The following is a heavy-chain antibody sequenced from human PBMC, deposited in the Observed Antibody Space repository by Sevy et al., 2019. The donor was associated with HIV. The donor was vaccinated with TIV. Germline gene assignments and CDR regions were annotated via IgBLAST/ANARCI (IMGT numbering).Heavy chain of an antibody. CDR3: AKTILSSHYYNYGMVV. CDR1: GLNLDNYA. V-gene: IGHV3-9*01. CDR2: LSWKTGTI. D-gene: IGHD3-9*01. J-gene: IGHJ6*02. Sequence: GGSLRLSCVASGLNLDNYAIHWVRQAPGSGLEWVSGLSWKTGTIGFADSVKGRFTISRDNAKNSLYLQMNSLRPDDTALYYCAKTILSSHYYNYGMVVSGQGTPVTVSS.